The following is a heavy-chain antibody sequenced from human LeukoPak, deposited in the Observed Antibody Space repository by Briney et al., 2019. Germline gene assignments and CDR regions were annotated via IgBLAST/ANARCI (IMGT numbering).Heavy chain of an antibody. D-gene: IGHD2-2*02. J-gene: IGHJ4*02. CDR1: GVTFSSYA. CDR2: VSGSGGST. V-gene: IGHV3-23*01. Sequence: GGTLRLSCAASGVTFSSYAMSWVRQAPGKGLEWVSAVSGSGGSTYSADSVKGRFTISRDNSKNTLYLQMNSLRAEDTAAYCCAKDDGMGYCSSTSCYRGPFDYWGQGTLVTVSS. CDR3: AKDDGMGYCSSTSCYRGPFDY.